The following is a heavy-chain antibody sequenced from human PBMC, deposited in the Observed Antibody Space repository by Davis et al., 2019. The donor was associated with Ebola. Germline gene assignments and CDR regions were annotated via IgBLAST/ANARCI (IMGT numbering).Heavy chain of an antibody. CDR1: GFTFSSYA. CDR2: ISVNGGSR. J-gene: IGHJ4*02. CDR3: VGAGTD. Sequence: GESLKISCAASGFTFSSYAMHWVRQAPGKGLEFVSAISVNGGSRYYTDSVKGRFTISRDNSKNTLHLQMSSLRPEDTAVYYCVGAGTDWGQGTLVTVSS. V-gene: IGHV3-64D*06. D-gene: IGHD6-13*01.